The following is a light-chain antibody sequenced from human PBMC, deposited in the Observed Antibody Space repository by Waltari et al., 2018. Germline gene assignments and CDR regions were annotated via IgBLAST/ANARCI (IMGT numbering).Light chain of an antibody. J-gene: IGKJ4*01. V-gene: IGKV1-9*01. Sequence: LTQSPGTLSLSPGERAILSCRASQGISGYLAWYQQRPGKGPKRLIYAASNLQSGVPSRFSGSGSGADFTLTISSLQPEDFATYFCQQFNAYPLTFGGGTKVEI. CDR1: QGISGY. CDR3: QQFNAYPLT. CDR2: AAS.